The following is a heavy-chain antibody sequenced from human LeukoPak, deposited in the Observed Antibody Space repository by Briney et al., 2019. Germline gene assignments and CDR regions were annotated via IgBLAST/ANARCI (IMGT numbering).Heavy chain of an antibody. V-gene: IGHV1-18*01. D-gene: IGHD1-1*01. Sequence: ASVKVSCKASGYTFTSYDINWVRQAPGQGLEWMGWISAYNGNTNYAQKLQGRVTMTTDTSTSTAYMELRSLRSDDTAVYYCARVPQYNWNGWYYMDVWGKGTTVTVSS. CDR1: GYTFTSYD. CDR3: ARVPQYNWNGWYYMDV. J-gene: IGHJ6*03. CDR2: ISAYNGNT.